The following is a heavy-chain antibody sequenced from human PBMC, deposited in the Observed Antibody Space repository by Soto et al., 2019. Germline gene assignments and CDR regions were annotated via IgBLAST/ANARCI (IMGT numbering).Heavy chain of an antibody. D-gene: IGHD3-10*01. CDR3: ARVAGNPPRGMDV. J-gene: IGHJ6*02. CDR2: INSDGSST. Sequence: EVQLVESGGGLVQPGGSLRLSCAASGFTFSSYWMHWVRQAPGKGLVWVSRINSDGSSTSYADSVKGRFTISRDNAKNTVYLQMNSLRAEDTAVYYCARVAGNPPRGMDVWGQGTTVTVSS. CDR1: GFTFSSYW. V-gene: IGHV3-74*01.